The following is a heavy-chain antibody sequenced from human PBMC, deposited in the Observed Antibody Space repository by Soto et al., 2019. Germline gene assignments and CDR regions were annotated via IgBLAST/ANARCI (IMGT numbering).Heavy chain of an antibody. V-gene: IGHV1-18*01. CDR1: GYIFTSYG. CDR2: ISVDSGNT. CDR3: ARFNGSGTNYYMDV. Sequence: QVQLVQSGAELKKPGASAKVYCKASGYIFTSYGISWVRQAPGQGLEWMAWISVDSGNTNYAQNFQGRVTMTTDTSASTAHMELRSLRSDDTAVYYCARFNGSGTNYYMDVWGKGTTVIVSS. J-gene: IGHJ6*03. D-gene: IGHD3-10*01.